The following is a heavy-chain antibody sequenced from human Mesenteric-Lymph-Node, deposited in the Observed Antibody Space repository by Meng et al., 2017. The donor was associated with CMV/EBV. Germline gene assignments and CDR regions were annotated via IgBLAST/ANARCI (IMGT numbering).Heavy chain of an antibody. Sequence: GGSLRLSCAASGFILSSYWMTWVRQAPGKGLEWVSVIYSGGSTYYADSVKGRFTISRDNSKNTLYLQMNSLRAEDTAVYYCARDLGGLVVPAAIKLYGMDVWGQGTTVTVSS. CDR2: IYSGGST. CDR3: ARDLGGLVVPAAIKLYGMDV. J-gene: IGHJ6*02. CDR1: GFILSSYW. D-gene: IGHD2-2*01. V-gene: IGHV3-53*01.